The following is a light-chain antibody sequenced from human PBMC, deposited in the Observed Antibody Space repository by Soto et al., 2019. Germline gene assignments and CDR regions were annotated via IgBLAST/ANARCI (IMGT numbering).Light chain of an antibody. Sequence: VTSRSPLFLPVTLEPQATNSCTTSESPVYNDSSTCLNWFQQRPGQAPRRLIYKVSNRDTGAPDRFSGSGSGTDFTLKISRVQPDDFGVYYCMQDNNWSWTFGQGTKVDIK. CDR3: MQDNNWSWT. CDR1: ESPVYNDSSTC. J-gene: IGKJ1*01. V-gene: IGKV2-30*01. CDR2: KVS.